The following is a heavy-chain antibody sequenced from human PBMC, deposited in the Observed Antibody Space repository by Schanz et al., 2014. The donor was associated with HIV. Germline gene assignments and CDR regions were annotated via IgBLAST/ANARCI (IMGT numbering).Heavy chain of an antibody. V-gene: IGHV3-13*01. J-gene: IGHJ4*02. CDR3: AKDPELTAITGYFDY. CDR2: IYTTGDT. D-gene: IGHD4-4*01. Sequence: EVQLVESGGGLVQPGGSLRLSCAASGFTFSSYDMHWFRQGRGKGLEWVSTIYTTGDTYYQASVEGRFTISRDNSKNTLFLQMDSLRAEDTAVYYCAKDPELTAITGYFDYWGQGTLVTVSS. CDR1: GFTFSSYD.